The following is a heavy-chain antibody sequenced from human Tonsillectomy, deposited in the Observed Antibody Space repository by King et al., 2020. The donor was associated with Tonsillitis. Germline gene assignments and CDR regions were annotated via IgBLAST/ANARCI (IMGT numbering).Heavy chain of an antibody. V-gene: IGHV3-30*02. D-gene: IGHD5/OR15-5a*01. CDR1: GFTFSSYG. Sequence: VQLVESGGGVVQPGGSLRLSCAASGFTFSSYGMHWVRQAPGKGLEWVAFIRYDGNNKNYADSVKGRFTISRDNSKNTLYLQMNSLRREDTADYHCANLYVGCDYFDYWGQGTLVTVSA. CDR2: IRYDGNNK. J-gene: IGHJ4*02. CDR3: ANLYVGCDYFDY.